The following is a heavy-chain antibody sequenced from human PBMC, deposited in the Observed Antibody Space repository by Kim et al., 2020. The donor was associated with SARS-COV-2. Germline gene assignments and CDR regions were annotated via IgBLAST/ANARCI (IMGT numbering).Heavy chain of an antibody. V-gene: IGHV4-31*03. D-gene: IGHD3-3*01. Sequence: SETLSLTCTVSGGSIRSGGYYWSWIRQHPGKGLEWIGYIYYSGSTYYNPSLKSRVTISVDTSKNQFSLKLSSVTAADTALYYCARAGITIFGVVTHFDYWGQGTLVTVSS. J-gene: IGHJ4*02. CDR1: GGSIRSGGYY. CDR3: ARAGITIFGVVTHFDY. CDR2: IYYSGST.